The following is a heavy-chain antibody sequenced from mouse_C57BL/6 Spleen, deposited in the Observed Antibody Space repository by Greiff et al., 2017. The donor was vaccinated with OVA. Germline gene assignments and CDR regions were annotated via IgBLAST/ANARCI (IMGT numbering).Heavy chain of an antibody. CDR2: ILPGSGST. J-gene: IGHJ3*01. V-gene: IGHV1-9*01. D-gene: IGHD1-1*01. Sequence: VQLQQSGAELMKPGASVKLSCKATGYTFTGYWIEWVKQRPGHGLEWIGEILPGSGSTNYTEKFKGKATFTADTSSNTAYMQLSSLTTEDSAIYYCARRVTTVVATDAYWGQGTLVTVSA. CDR3: ARRVTTVVATDAY. CDR1: GYTFTGYW.